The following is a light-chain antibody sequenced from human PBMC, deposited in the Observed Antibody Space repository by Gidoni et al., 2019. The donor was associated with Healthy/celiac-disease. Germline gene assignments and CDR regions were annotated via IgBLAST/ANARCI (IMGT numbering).Light chain of an antibody. CDR1: QSLLHSNGYNY. Sequence: DIVMTQSPLSLPVTPGEPASISCRSSQSLLHSNGYNYLDRYLQKPGQSPQLLIYLGSNRASGVPDRFSGSGSGTDFTLKISRVEAEDVGVYYCMQALQTQWTFGQGTKVEIK. V-gene: IGKV2-28*01. CDR2: LGS. CDR3: MQALQTQWT. J-gene: IGKJ1*01.